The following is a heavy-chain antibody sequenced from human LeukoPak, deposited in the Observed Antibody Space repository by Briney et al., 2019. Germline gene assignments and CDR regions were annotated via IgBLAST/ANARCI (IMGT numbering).Heavy chain of an antibody. CDR2: IYTSGSA. CDR1: GGSISSYY. CDR3: ARRSPVVAAGDAFDI. J-gene: IGHJ3*02. V-gene: IGHV4-4*07. Sequence: PSETLSLTCTVSGGSISSYYWSWIRQPAGKGLECIGRIYTSGSANYNPSLKSRVTMSVDTSKNQFSLKLSSVTAADTAVYYCARRSPVVAAGDAFDIWGQGTMVTVSS. D-gene: IGHD3-22*01.